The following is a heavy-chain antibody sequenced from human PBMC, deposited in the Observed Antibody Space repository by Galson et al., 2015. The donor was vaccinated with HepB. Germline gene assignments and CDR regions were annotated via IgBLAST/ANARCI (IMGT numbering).Heavy chain of an antibody. CDR2: INAYNGNT. D-gene: IGHD3-22*01. CDR1: GYTFINYD. V-gene: IGHV1-3*01. Sequence: SVKVSCKASGYTFINYDINWVRQAPGQRLEWMGLINAYNGNTEYSQKFQGGVTITRDTSASTVYMELSSLRSEDTAVYYCVRAGQGYYDNSGYYWGQGSLVTVFS. J-gene: IGHJ4*02. CDR3: VRAGQGYYDNSGYY.